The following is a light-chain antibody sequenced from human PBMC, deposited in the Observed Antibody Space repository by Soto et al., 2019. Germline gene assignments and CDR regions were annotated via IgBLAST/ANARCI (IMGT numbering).Light chain of an antibody. CDR2: GTS. V-gene: IGKV3-20*01. J-gene: IGKJ4*01. Sequence: EIVLTQSPGTLSLSPGERATLYCRASQSVSSSYLAWYQQKLGQAPRLLIYGTSSRATDIPDRFSGSVSGTDFTLTISRLEPEDFAVYYCQQYGNSPLSTFGGGTKLEIK. CDR3: QQYGNSPLST. CDR1: QSVSSSY.